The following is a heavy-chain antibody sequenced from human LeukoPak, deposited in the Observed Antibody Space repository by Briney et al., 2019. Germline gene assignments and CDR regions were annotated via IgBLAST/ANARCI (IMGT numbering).Heavy chain of an antibody. J-gene: IGHJ4*02. V-gene: IGHV4-30-4*01. Sequence: SQTLSLTCTVSNGSVSSGDSYWSWIRQSPGKGLEWIGYIYYSGSTYYNPSLKSRITISVDTSKNQFSLKLSSVTAADTAVYYCARCSITMVRGVHSNFDYWGQGTLVTVSS. D-gene: IGHD3-10*01. CDR1: NGSVSSGDSY. CDR3: ARCSITMVRGVHSNFDY. CDR2: IYYSGST.